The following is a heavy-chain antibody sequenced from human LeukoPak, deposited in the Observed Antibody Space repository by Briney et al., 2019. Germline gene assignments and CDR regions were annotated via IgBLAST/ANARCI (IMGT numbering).Heavy chain of an antibody. CDR1: GFSITTYY. J-gene: IGHJ4*02. CDR3: ARDIREVGESHYFDY. D-gene: IGHD1-26*01. Sequence: SETLSLTCTVSGFSITTYYWSWIRQSPGNGLGWIGQIHSSGSTTYNPSLKSRVTISVDTSKNQFSLHLSSVTAADTAVYYCARDIREVGESHYFDYWGQGTLVTVTS. CDR2: IHSSGST. V-gene: IGHV4-59*01.